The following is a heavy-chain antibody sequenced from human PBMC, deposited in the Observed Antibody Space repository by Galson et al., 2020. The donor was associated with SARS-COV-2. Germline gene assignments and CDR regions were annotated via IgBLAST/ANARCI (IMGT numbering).Heavy chain of an antibody. J-gene: IGHJ6*02. Sequence: GGSLRLSCAASGFTFSSYAMHWVRQAPGKGLEWVAVISYDGSNKYYADSVKGRFTISRDNSKNTLYLQMNSLRAEDTAVYYCARDIHHHRRIAVAGGVYYYYGMDVWGQGTTVTVSS. V-gene: IGHV3-30-3*01. D-gene: IGHD6-19*01. CDR3: ARDIHHHRRIAVAGGVYYYYGMDV. CDR2: ISYDGSNK. CDR1: GFTFSSYA.